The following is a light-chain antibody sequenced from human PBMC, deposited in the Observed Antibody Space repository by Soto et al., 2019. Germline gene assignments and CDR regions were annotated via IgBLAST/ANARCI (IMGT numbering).Light chain of an antibody. CDR1: SSDVGSYNL. V-gene: IGLV2-23*01. J-gene: IGLJ2*01. CDR2: EGS. Sequence: QSALTQPASVSGSPGQSITISCTGTSSDVGSYNLVSWYQQHPGKAPKLMIYEGSKRPSGVSTRFSGSKSGNTASLTISGLQAGDEADYYCCSYAGSSSHVVFGGGTKLTVL. CDR3: CSYAGSSSHVV.